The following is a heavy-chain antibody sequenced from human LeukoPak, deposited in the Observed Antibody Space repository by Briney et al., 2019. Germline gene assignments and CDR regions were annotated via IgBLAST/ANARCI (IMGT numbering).Heavy chain of an antibody. CDR2: FSSSSSTI. Sequence: GGSLRLSCAASGFTFSSYSMNWVRQAPGKGLEWVSYFSSSSSTIYYADSVKGRFTISRDNAKNSLYLQMNSLRAEDTAVYYCARMAGGWYWGQGTLVTVSS. D-gene: IGHD3-10*01. CDR3: ARMAGGWY. V-gene: IGHV3-48*01. J-gene: IGHJ4*02. CDR1: GFTFSSYS.